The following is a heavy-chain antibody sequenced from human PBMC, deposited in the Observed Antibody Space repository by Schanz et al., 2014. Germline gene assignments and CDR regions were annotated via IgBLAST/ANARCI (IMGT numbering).Heavy chain of an antibody. D-gene: IGHD6-13*01. Sequence: EVQLLESGGGLVQPGESLRLSCAASGFSFSSYGMHWVRQAPGKGLEWVSNISPTGSSTYYADSVKGRFTISRDNSKNTLYLQMNSLRAEDTAVYYCARLDSSSWYPRYWGQGTLVTVSS. J-gene: IGHJ4*02. CDR2: ISPTGSST. CDR3: ARLDSSSWYPRY. V-gene: IGHV3-23*01. CDR1: GFSFSSYG.